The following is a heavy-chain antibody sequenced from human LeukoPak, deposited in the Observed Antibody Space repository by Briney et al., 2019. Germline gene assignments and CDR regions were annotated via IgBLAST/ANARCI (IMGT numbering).Heavy chain of an antibody. CDR1: GFTFSSYA. Sequence: PGGSLRLSCAASGFTFSSYAMHWVRQAPGKGLEWVAVISYDGSNKYYADSVKGRFTISRDNSKNTLYLQMNSLRIEDTAVYYCARDSFKYYDTPLPLAPDYWGQGTLVTVSS. J-gene: IGHJ4*02. CDR3: ARDSFKYYDTPLPLAPDY. D-gene: IGHD3-9*01. V-gene: IGHV3-30-3*01. CDR2: ISYDGSNK.